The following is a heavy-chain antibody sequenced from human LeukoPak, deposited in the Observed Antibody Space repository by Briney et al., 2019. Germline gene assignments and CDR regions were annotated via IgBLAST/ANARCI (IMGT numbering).Heavy chain of an antibody. Sequence: PSETLSLTCTVSGGSISSYYWSWIRQPPGKGLEWIGYIYYSGSTNYNPSLKSRVTISVDTSKNQFPLKLSSVTAADTAVYYCASSRTIFGVVLYPDYWGQGTLVTVSS. CDR1: GGSISSYY. CDR2: IYYSGST. CDR3: ASSRTIFGVVLYPDY. D-gene: IGHD3-3*01. V-gene: IGHV4-59*08. J-gene: IGHJ4*02.